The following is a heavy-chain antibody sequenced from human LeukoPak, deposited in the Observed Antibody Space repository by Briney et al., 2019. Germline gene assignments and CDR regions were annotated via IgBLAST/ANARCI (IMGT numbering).Heavy chain of an antibody. J-gene: IGHJ4*02. V-gene: IGHV3-33*01. D-gene: IGHD1-26*01. CDR2: IWYDASNK. CDR3: ARHPGGSSSYYFDY. Sequence: PGRSLTLSCAASGFTFSSFCMHWVRQAPGKGLEWVAVIWYDASNKYYADSVKGRFTISRDNSKNTLYLQMNSLRDDDTAVYYCARHPGGSSSYYFDYWGQGTLVTVSS. CDR1: GFTFSSFC.